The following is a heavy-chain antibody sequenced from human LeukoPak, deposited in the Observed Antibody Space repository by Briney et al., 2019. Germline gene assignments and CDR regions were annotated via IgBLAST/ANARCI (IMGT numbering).Heavy chain of an antibody. V-gene: IGHV3-23*01. CDR1: GFTFSTYA. CDR3: AKDDVPSNWGALGLFDY. D-gene: IGHD7-27*01. CDR2: ISGSGGST. J-gene: IGHJ4*02. Sequence: GGSLRLSCTASGFTFSTYAMSWVRQAPGKGLEWVSAISGSGGSTYYADSVKGRFTISRDNSKKTLYLQMNSLRAEDTAVYYCAKDDVPSNWGALGLFDYWGQGTLVTVSS.